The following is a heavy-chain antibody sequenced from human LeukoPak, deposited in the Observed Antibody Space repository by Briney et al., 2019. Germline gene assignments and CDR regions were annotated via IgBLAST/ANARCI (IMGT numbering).Heavy chain of an antibody. CDR1: GFTFSHFG. D-gene: IGHD4-11*01. Sequence: PGTSLRLSCAASGFTFSHFGMRWVRQAPGEGLEWVAVIWSDATNQYYGDSVKGRFTISRYNFKKTVSLQMDSLRAEDTAVYYCAKDAQRVFDYSNSLEHWGQGSLVTVSS. J-gene: IGHJ4*02. CDR3: AKDAQRVFDYSNSLEH. V-gene: IGHV3-33*06. CDR2: IWSDATNQ.